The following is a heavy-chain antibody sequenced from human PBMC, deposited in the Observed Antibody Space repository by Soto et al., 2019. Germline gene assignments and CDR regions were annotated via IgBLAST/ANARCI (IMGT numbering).Heavy chain of an antibody. CDR3: ARHYCRGGSCYLDY. CDR1: GDSISSYY. J-gene: IGHJ4*02. D-gene: IGHD2-15*01. V-gene: IGHV4-59*08. CDR2: IYHSGST. Sequence: QVQLQESGPGLVKPSETLSLTCTVSGDSISSYYWSWIRQPPGKGLEWIGNIYHSGSTNYSPSLQRRVTIPVDTSKNQFSLKLTAVTAADTAVYSCARHYCRGGSCYLDYWGQGTMFTVSS.